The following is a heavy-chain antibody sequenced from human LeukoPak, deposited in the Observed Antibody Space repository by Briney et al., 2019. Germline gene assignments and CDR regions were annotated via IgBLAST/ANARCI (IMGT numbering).Heavy chain of an antibody. CDR1: GFTFSSYA. V-gene: IGHV3-21*01. CDR3: ATGGYSSGWYRELDY. Sequence: GGSLRLSCAASGFTFSSYAMTWVRQAPGGGLEWVSVITSSSTYIYYGDSVKGRFTISRDNAKDALYLQMNSVRAEDTAVYYCATGGYSSGWYRELDYCGHGTMLTAFS. J-gene: IGHJ4*01. CDR2: ITSSSTYI. D-gene: IGHD6-19*01.